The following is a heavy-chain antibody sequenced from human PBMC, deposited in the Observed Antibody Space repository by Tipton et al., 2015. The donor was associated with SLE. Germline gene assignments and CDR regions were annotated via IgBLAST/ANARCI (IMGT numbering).Heavy chain of an antibody. CDR2: INHSGST. D-gene: IGHD3-22*01. J-gene: IGHJ4*02. Sequence: TLSLTCAVYGGSFSGYYWSWIRQPPGKGLEWIGEINHSGSTNYNPSLKSRVTISVDMSKNQFSLKLSSVTAADTAVYYCARSYYYDSSGYRGAFSDYWGQGTLVTVSS. V-gene: IGHV4-34*01. CDR1: GGSFSGYY. CDR3: ARSYYYDSSGYRGAFSDY.